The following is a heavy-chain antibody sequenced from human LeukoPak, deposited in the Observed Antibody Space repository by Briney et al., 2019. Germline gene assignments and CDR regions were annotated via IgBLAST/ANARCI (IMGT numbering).Heavy chain of an antibody. CDR1: GFTFSSYE. J-gene: IGHJ6*02. Sequence: GGSLRLSCAASGFTFSSYEMNWVRQAPGKGLEWVSYISSSGSTIYYADSVKGRFTISRDNAKNSLYLQMNSLRAEDTAVYYCARDLGYFDPVGDHYYYGMDVWGQGTTVTVSS. V-gene: IGHV3-48*03. CDR3: ARDLGYFDPVGDHYYYGMDV. D-gene: IGHD3-9*01. CDR2: ISSSGSTI.